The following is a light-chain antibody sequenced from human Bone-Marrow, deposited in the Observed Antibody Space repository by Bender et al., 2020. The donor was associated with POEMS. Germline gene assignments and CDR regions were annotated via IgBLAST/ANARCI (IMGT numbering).Light chain of an antibody. CDR1: TSNIGNNF. Sequence: QSVMTQPPSASGAPGQRVIISCSGSTSNIGNNFVYWYQQRPGTAPKLLIYRSHQRPSGVPDRFSGSKSGTSASLAISGLQAEDEADYYCSSYAGSNNFAVFGGGTQLTVL. J-gene: IGLJ7*01. CDR2: RSH. V-gene: IGLV1-47*01. CDR3: SSYAGSNNFAV.